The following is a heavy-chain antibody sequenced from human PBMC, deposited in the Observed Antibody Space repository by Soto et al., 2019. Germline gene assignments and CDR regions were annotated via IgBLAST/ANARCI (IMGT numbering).Heavy chain of an antibody. CDR2: IWYDGSNK. CDR3: ARDSLSSTYYLDY. J-gene: IGHJ4*02. CDR1: GFTFGTYG. Sequence: QVQLVESGGGMVQPGRSLRLSCGASGFTFGTYGMHWVRQAPGKGLEWVAVIWYDGSNKYYADSVKGRFTISRDNSKNTLYLQMNSLRAEDTAVYYCARDSLSSTYYLDYWGQGTLVTVSS. V-gene: IGHV3-33*01. D-gene: IGHD2-2*01.